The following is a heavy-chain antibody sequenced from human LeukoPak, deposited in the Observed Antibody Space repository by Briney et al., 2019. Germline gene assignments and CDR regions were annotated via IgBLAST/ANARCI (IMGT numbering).Heavy chain of an antibody. CDR1: GYTFTSYG. CDR3: ARPAAAGTEIPDAFDI. CDR2: ISAYNGNT. Sequence: ASVKVSCKASGYTFTSYGISWVRQAPGQGLEWMGWISAYNGNTNYAQKLQGRVTMTTDTSTSTAYMELRSLRSDDTAVYYCARPAAAGTEIPDAFDIWGQGTMVTVSS. D-gene: IGHD6-13*01. J-gene: IGHJ3*02. V-gene: IGHV1-18*01.